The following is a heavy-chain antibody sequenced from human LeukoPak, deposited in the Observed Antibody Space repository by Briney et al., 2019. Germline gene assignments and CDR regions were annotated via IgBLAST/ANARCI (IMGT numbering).Heavy chain of an antibody. CDR1: GFTFSSYS. V-gene: IGHV3-21*01. J-gene: IGHJ6*03. CDR2: ISSSRSYI. Sequence: PGGSLRLSCAASGFTFSSYSMNWVRQAPGKGLEWVSSISSSRSYINYADSVKGRFTISRDNAKNSLYLQMNSLRAEDTAVYYCARDFDRLTRKIGRESLYYYYYYMDVWGKGTTVTVSS. D-gene: IGHD3-9*01. CDR3: ARDFDRLTRKIGRESLYYYYYYMDV.